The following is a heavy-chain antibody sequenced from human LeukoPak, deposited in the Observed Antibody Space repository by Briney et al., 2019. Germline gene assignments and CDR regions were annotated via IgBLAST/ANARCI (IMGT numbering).Heavy chain of an antibody. J-gene: IGHJ4*02. CDR2: IYHSGST. CDR3: ARDGYYDSSGFCSY. V-gene: IGHV4-4*02. CDR1: GGSISSSNW. D-gene: IGHD3-22*01. Sequence: PSGTLSLTCAVSGGSISSSNWWSWVRQPPGKGLEWIGEIYHSGSTNYNPSLKSRVTISVDTSKHQFSLKLSSVTAADTAVYYCARDGYYDSSGFCSYWGQGTLVTVSS.